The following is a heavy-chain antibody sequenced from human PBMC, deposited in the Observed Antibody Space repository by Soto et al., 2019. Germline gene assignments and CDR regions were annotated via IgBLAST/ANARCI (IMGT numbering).Heavy chain of an antibody. D-gene: IGHD3-16*01. CDR2: ITGTSAFT. CDR3: ERDNLAFQGAFDL. Sequence: GGSLRLSCAASGFIFSDFQINWVRQAPGRGLEWLSSITGTSAFTHYADSIEGRFTISRDNPNNLLFLQMDHLRPGDTAVYYGERDNLAFQGAFDLWGQGTLVTVSS. CDR1: GFIFSDFQ. V-gene: IGHV3-21*01. J-gene: IGHJ4*02.